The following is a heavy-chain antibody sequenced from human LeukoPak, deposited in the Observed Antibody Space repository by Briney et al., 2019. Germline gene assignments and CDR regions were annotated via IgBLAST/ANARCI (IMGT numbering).Heavy chain of an antibody. J-gene: IGHJ1*01. D-gene: IGHD5-18*01. CDR2: INPNSGGT. CDR3: AGGSFSADAPLVLDYFHH. Sequence: GASVKVSCKASGYTFTGYYIHWVRQAPGQGLEWMGWINPNSGGTNYAQKFQGRVTMTRDTSISTAYMELSRLRADDTAVYYCAGGSFSADAPLVLDYFHHWGQGTLVTDSS. CDR1: GYTFTGYY. V-gene: IGHV1-2*02.